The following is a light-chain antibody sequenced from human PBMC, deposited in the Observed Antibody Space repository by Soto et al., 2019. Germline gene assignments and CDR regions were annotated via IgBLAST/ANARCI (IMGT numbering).Light chain of an antibody. CDR1: QSISRW. Sequence: DIQMTQSPSTLSASVGDRVTITCRASQSISRWLAWHQQKPGKAPRLLIYDASNLQRVVPSRFSGSGSGTEFTLTITSLQPEDFATYYCQHYNDYSGMFGQGTKVEIK. V-gene: IGKV1-5*01. CDR3: QHYNDYSGM. CDR2: DAS. J-gene: IGKJ1*01.